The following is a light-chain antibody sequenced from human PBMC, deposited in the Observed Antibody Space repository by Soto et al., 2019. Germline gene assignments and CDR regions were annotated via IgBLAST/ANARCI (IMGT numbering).Light chain of an antibody. Sequence: DIQMTQYPSTLSASVGDRVTITCRASQTISSWLAWYQQKPGKAPKLVIYDASTLESGVPSRFSGSGSRTEFTLTISSLQPDDFATYYCQHYNSYSEAFGQGTKVDIK. V-gene: IGKV1-5*01. CDR2: DAS. J-gene: IGKJ1*01. CDR1: QTISSW. CDR3: QHYNSYSEA.